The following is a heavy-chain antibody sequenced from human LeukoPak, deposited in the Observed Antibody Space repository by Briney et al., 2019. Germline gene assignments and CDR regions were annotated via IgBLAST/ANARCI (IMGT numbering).Heavy chain of an antibody. CDR2: FSGSGGST. V-gene: IGHV3-23*01. CDR1: VFTYRNYA. J-gene: IGHJ4*02. Sequence: GGYLRLFCVASVFTYRNYAMSWVRQAPGKGLEGVSGFSGSGGSTLYGDSVKGRFTISRDNSKNTLYLQMNSLRAEDTAVYYCAKDRALYYFDYWGQGTLVTVSS. CDR3: AKDRALYYFDY.